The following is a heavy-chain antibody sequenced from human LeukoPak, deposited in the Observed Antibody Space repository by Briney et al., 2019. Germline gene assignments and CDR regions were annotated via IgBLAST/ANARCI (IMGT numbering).Heavy chain of an antibody. J-gene: IGHJ3*02. V-gene: IGHV3-30*02. CDR1: GFIFTSYG. Sequence: PGGSLRLSCAASGFIFTSYGMHWVREAPGRGLEWVAFIRFDGTRAYYADSVKGRFTDARDNSKNTLYLQMNSLRVGDTAVYYCAKVSVVMVNDAFDIWGQGTMVIVSS. CDR3: AKVSVVMVNDAFDI. D-gene: IGHD3-22*01. CDR2: IRFDGTRA.